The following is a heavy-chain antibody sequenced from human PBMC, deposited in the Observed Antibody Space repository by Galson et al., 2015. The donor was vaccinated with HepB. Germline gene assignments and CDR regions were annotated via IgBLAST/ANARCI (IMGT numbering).Heavy chain of an antibody. CDR2: IIPNSGGT. CDR3: ARAPSDRTYFDY. Sequence: SVKVSCKASGYTFTSYYIHWVRQAPGQGLEWMGRIIPNSGGTNYAQKFQGRVTMTRDTSISTAYMELSSLRSDDTAVFYCARAPSDRTYFDYWGQGIMVTVSS. V-gene: IGHV1-2*06. J-gene: IGHJ4*02. CDR1: GYTFTSYY.